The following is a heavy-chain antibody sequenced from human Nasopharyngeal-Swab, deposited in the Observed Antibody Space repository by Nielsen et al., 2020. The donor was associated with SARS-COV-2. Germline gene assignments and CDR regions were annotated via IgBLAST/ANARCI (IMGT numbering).Heavy chain of an antibody. CDR3: AREGYGDRDY. J-gene: IGHJ4*02. D-gene: IGHD4-17*01. CDR2: IKQDGSEK. V-gene: IGHV3-7*01. Sequence: ESLKISCAASGFTFSSYWMSWVRQAPGKGLEWVANIKQDGSEKYYVDSVKGRFTISRDNAKNSLYLQMNSLRAEDTAVYYCAREGYGDRDYWGQGTLVTVSS. CDR1: GFTFSSYW.